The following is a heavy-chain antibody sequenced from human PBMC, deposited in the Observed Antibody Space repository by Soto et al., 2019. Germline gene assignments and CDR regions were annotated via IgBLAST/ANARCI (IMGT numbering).Heavy chain of an antibody. V-gene: IGHV1-2*02. J-gene: IGHJ6*02. CDR1: GYTFTDFY. CDR2: VNPKGGGT. Sequence: ASVKVSCKASGYTFTDFYIHWVRQAPGQGLEWMGGVNPKGGGTFYAQRFQGRVSMTRDTSMNTAYMEIYRLTSDDTAVYFCARDTMGRGVPQSYGMDVWGQATTVTVSS. D-gene: IGHD3-10*01. CDR3: ARDTMGRGVPQSYGMDV.